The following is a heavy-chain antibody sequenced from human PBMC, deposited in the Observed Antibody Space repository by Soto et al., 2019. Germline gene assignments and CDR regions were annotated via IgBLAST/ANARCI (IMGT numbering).Heavy chain of an antibody. CDR3: AKAPRRYCSGGSCSGPFDY. CDR2: ISYDGSNK. D-gene: IGHD2-15*01. Sequence: QVQLVESGGGVVQPGRSLRLSCAASGFTFSSYGMHWVRQAPGKGLEWVAVISYDGSNKYYADSVKGRFTISRDNSKNTLYLQMNSLRAEDTAVYYCAKAPRRYCSGGSCSGPFDYWGQGTLVTVSS. V-gene: IGHV3-30*18. J-gene: IGHJ4*02. CDR1: GFTFSSYG.